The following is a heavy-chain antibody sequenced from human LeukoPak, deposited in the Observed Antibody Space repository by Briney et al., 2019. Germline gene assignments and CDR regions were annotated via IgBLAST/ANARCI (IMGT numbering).Heavy chain of an antibody. CDR3: ARGRNYAPIAAAGTYYYYMAV. D-gene: IGHD6-13*01. CDR2: INHSGST. Sequence: TSETLSLTCAVHGGPFSGYYWSWIRQPPGKGLEWIGEINHSGSTNYNPSLKSRVTISVDTSKNQFSLKLSSVTAADTAVYYCARGRNYAPIAAAGTYYYYMAVRGKGTTVTVSS. V-gene: IGHV4-34*01. J-gene: IGHJ6*03. CDR1: GGPFSGYY.